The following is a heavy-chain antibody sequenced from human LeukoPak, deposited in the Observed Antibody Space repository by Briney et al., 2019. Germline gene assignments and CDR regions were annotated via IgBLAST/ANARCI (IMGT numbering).Heavy chain of an antibody. J-gene: IGHJ4*02. CDR2: ISGSGGST. CDR1: GFTFSSYA. Sequence: GGCLRLSCAASGFTFSSYAMSWVRPTPGKRLEWVSGISGSGGSTNYADSVKGRFTISRDNSKNTLYLQMNSLRAEDTAVYYCAKVRGSSPGYFDYWGQGTLVTVSS. D-gene: IGHD6-13*01. CDR3: AKVRGSSPGYFDY. V-gene: IGHV3-23*01.